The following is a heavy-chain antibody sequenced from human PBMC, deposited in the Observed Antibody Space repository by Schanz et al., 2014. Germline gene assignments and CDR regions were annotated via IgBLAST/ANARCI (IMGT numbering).Heavy chain of an antibody. D-gene: IGHD5-12*01. CDR1: GYTFTNFF. CDR2: INPNSGTT. V-gene: IGHV1-2*04. CDR3: ARAFGGYDPAGALDY. J-gene: IGHJ4*02. Sequence: QVHLVQSGAEVHKPGASLKISCKASGYTFTNFFLHWVRQAPGQGLEWMGWINPNSGTTNYAQKCQGWVTMTRDTSISTAYMELSRLKSDDTAVYYCARAFGGYDPAGALDYWGQGTLVTVSS.